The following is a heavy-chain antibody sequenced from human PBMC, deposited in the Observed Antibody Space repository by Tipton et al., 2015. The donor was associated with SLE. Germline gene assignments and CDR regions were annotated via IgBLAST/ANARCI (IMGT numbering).Heavy chain of an antibody. CDR1: GGPIPNYY. J-gene: IGHJ4*02. Sequence: TLSLTCTVSGGPIPNYYWGWVRQPAGKGLEWIGRICCGGSTKYNPSLDSRVSLSVDASKDQFSLKLSSVTAADTAVYYCVVCSPSSCSYFDYWGQGRLVTVSS. D-gene: IGHD2-2*01. CDR3: VVCSPSSCSYFDY. V-gene: IGHV4-4*07. CDR2: ICCGGST.